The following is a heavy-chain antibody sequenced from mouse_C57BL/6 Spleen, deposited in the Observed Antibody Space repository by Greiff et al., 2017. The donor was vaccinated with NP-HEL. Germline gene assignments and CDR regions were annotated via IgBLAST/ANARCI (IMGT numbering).Heavy chain of an antibody. CDR3: VRADINYGSSGFAY. CDR2: IRRKSSNYAT. Sequence: EVQLVESGGGLVQPKGSLKLSCAASGFTFNTYAMHWVRQAPGKGLEWVARIRRKSSNYATYYADSVKDRFTISRDDSQSMLYLQMNNLKTEDTAMYYCVRADINYGSSGFAYWGQGTLVTVSA. CDR1: GFTFNTYA. D-gene: IGHD1-1*01. J-gene: IGHJ3*01. V-gene: IGHV10-3*01.